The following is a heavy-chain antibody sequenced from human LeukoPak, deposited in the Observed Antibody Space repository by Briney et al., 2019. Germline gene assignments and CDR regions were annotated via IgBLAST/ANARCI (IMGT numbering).Heavy chain of an antibody. Sequence: GGSLRLSCAASGFSFSSYAMSWVRQAPGKGLEWVSGISGSGGRTYYADSVKGRFTISRDNSKNTLYLQMNSLRAEDTAVYYCAKDQAPRTSCFFDYWGQGTLVTVSS. J-gene: IGHJ4*02. D-gene: IGHD2-2*01. CDR3: AKDQAPRTSCFFDY. CDR2: ISGSGGRT. V-gene: IGHV3-23*01. CDR1: GFSFSSYA.